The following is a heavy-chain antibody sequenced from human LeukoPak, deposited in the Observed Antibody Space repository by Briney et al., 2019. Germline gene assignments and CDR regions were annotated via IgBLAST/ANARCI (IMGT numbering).Heavy chain of an antibody. CDR2: IYSGGTT. Sequence: GGSLRLSCAASGSTVSRDYMNWVRQAPGKGLEWVSVIYSGGTTTYADSVKGRFAISRDNAKNSLYLQMNSLRAEDTAVYYCAREVSSRAVAGLCHWGQGTLVTVSS. D-gene: IGHD6-19*01. CDR1: GSTVSRDY. V-gene: IGHV3-66*01. CDR3: AREVSSRAVAGLCH. J-gene: IGHJ4*02.